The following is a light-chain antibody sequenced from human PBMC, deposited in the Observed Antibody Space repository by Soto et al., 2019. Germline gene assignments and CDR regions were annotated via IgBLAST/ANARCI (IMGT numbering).Light chain of an antibody. CDR3: HQYDSSPLT. J-gene: IGKJ4*01. Sequence: EIGLTQSPGTLSLSPGERATLSCRASQSGSSSYLAWYQQKPGQAPRLLIYGASSRATGIPDRFSGSGSGTAFTLRISRLGPEYFAVYYCHQYDSSPLTFGGGTKVEIK. CDR1: QSGSSSY. CDR2: GAS. V-gene: IGKV3-20*01.